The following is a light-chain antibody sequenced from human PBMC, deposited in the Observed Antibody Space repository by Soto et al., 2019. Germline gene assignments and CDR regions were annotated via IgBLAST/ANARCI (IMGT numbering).Light chain of an antibody. V-gene: IGLV2-14*01. Sequence: SALTQPASVSGSPGQSITISCTGTSSDVGGYNYVSWYQQHPGKAPKLMIYEVSNRPSGVSNRFSGSKSGNTASLTISGLQAEDEADYYCSSYTSSSTLLVVFGGGTQLTVL. J-gene: IGLJ2*01. CDR3: SSYTSSSTLLVV. CDR1: SSDVGGYNY. CDR2: EVS.